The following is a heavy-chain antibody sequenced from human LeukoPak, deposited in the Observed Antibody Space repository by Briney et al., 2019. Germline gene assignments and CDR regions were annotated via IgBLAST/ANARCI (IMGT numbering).Heavy chain of an antibody. J-gene: IGHJ6*03. V-gene: IGHV4-38-2*02. D-gene: IGHD3-10*01. CDR3: ARGITMVRGVIYDCYYYYMDV. CDR2: IYHSGST. CDR1: GYSISSGYY. Sequence: KSSETLSLTCTVSGYSISSGYYWGWIRQPPGKGLEWIGSIYHSGSTYYNPSLKSRVTISVDTSKNQFSLKLSSVTAADTAVYYCARGITMVRGVIYDCYYYYMDVWGKGTTVTISS.